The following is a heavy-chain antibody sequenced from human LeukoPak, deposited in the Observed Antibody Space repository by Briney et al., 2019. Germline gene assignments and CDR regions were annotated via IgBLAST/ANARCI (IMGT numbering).Heavy chain of an antibody. J-gene: IGHJ6*02. D-gene: IGHD3-10*01. V-gene: IGHV4-39*07. Sequence: SETLSLTCTVSGGSVSSGSYYWRWIRQPPGKGLEWIGEINHSGSTNYNPSLKSRVTISVDTSKNQFSLKLSSVTAADTAVYYCASSFGARRYYYYYGMDVWGQGTTVTVSS. CDR2: INHSGST. CDR1: GGSVSSGSYY. CDR3: ASSFGARRYYYYYGMDV.